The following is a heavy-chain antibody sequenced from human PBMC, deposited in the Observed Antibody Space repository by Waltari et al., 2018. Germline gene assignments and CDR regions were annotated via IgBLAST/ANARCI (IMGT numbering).Heavy chain of an antibody. J-gene: IGHJ4*02. CDR1: GFFFSDYS. CDR2: HNGSNNYK. Sequence: EVHLVESGGGLVKPGGSLRLSCAASGFFFSDYSLNWVRQAPGKGVEWVSHNGSNNYKFYADSVKGRFSISRDNAAKSLFLQMNSLRVEDTAIYFCARVDARGVPHPFDSWGQGTLVTVSS. D-gene: IGHD3-10*01. CDR3: ARVDARGVPHPFDS. V-gene: IGHV3-21*01.